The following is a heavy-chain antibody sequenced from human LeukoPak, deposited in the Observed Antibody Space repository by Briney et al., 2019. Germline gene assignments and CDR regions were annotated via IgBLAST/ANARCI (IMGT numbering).Heavy chain of an antibody. D-gene: IGHD3-22*01. V-gene: IGHV3-33*01. CDR2: IWYDGSNK. CDR1: GFTFSSYG. Sequence: PGRSLRLSCAASGFTFSSYGMHWVRQAPGKGLEWVAVIWYDGSNKYYADSVKGRFTISRDNSKNTLYLQMNSLRAEDTAVYYCARSSSAHYYDSSGYLPSHFDYWGQGTLVTVSS. CDR3: ARSSSAHYYDSSGYLPSHFDY. J-gene: IGHJ4*02.